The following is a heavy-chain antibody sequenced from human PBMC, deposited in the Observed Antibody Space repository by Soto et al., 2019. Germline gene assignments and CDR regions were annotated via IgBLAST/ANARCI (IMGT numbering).Heavy chain of an antibody. CDR1: GFSFSSYA. Sequence: GGSLRLSCASSGFSFSSYAIHWVRQAPGKGLEWVALISYDGANKYYADSVRGRFTISRDNSKNTLYLQMNSLRVEDTAVYYCARMDSVVREGDYWGQGTLVTVSS. CDR2: ISYDGANK. CDR3: ARMDSVVREGDY. V-gene: IGHV3-30-3*01. J-gene: IGHJ4*02. D-gene: IGHD3-10*01.